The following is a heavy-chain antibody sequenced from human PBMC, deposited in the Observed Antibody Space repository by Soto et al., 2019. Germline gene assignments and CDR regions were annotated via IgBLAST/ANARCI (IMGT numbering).Heavy chain of an antibody. Sequence: PSETLSLTCTVSGGSISSGGYYWSWIRQHPGKGLEWIGYIYYSGSTYYNPSLKSRVTISVDTSKNQFSLKLSSVTAADTAVYYCARISTVVMYYFDYWGQGTLVTVSS. CDR2: IYYSGST. CDR1: GGSISSGGYY. CDR3: ARISTVVMYYFDY. J-gene: IGHJ4*02. D-gene: IGHD2-15*01. V-gene: IGHV4-31*03.